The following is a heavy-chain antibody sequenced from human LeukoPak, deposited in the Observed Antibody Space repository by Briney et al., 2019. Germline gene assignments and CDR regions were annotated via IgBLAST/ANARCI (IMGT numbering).Heavy chain of an antibody. CDR3: ARDRDYYDSSGYYLDY. V-gene: IGHV1-2*02. Sequence: ASVKVSCKASGYTFTGYYMHWVRQAPGQGLEWMGWINPNSGGTNYAQKFQGRVTMTRDTSISTAYMELSSLRSEDTAVYYCARDRDYYDSSGYYLDYWGQGTLVTVSS. D-gene: IGHD3-22*01. J-gene: IGHJ4*02. CDR2: INPNSGGT. CDR1: GYTFTGYY.